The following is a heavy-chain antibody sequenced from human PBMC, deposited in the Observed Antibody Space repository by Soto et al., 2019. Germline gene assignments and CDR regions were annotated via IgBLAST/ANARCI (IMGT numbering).Heavy chain of an antibody. CDR1: GFTFSSYW. J-gene: IGHJ6*02. V-gene: IGHV3-74*01. Sequence: GGSLRLSCAASGFTFSSYWMHWVRQAPGKGLVWVSRINNDGSSISYADSVKGRFTISRDNYKNTLYLQMNSLRAEDTAMYYCARHFYCSSTSCYGSYYYGMDVWGQGTTVTVSS. D-gene: IGHD2-2*01. CDR2: INNDGSSI. CDR3: ARHFYCSSTSCYGSYYYGMDV.